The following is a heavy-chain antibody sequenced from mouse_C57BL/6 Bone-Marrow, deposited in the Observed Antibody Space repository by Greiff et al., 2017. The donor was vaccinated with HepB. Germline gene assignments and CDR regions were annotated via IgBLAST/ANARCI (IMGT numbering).Heavy chain of an antibody. D-gene: IGHD1-1*01. V-gene: IGHV1-81*01. CDR2: IYPRSGNT. CDR3: ARYYYGGYFDV. Sequence: VQLQQSGAELARPGASVKLSCKASGYTFTSYGISWVKQRTGQGLEWIGAIYPRSGNTYYNEKFKGKATLTADKSSSTAYMELRSLTSEDSAVYFCARYYYGGYFDVWGTGTTVTVSS. J-gene: IGHJ1*03. CDR1: GYTFTSYG.